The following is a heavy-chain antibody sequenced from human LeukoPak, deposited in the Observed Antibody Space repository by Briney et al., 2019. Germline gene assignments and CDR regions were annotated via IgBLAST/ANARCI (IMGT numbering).Heavy chain of an antibody. CDR2: IIPIFGTA. D-gene: IGHD2-2*02. Sequence: VASVKVSCKASGGTFSSYAISWVRQAPGQGLEWMGGIIPIFGTAYYAQKFQGRVTITTDESTSTAYMELSSLRSEDTAVYYCARGLGYCSSTSCYRFIFDYWGQGTLVTVSS. J-gene: IGHJ4*02. V-gene: IGHV1-69*05. CDR3: ARGLGYCSSTSCYRFIFDY. CDR1: GGTFSSYA.